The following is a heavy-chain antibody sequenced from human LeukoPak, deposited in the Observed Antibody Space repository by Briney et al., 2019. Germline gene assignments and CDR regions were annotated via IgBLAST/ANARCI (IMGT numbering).Heavy chain of an antibody. J-gene: IGHJ4*02. CDR1: GGSISNYY. D-gene: IGHD6-19*01. Sequence: SETLSLTCTVSGGSISNYYWSWIRQPPGKGLEWIGYIYYSGNTNYNPSLKSRVTISVDTSKNQFSLKLSSVTAADTAVYYCVRENYSSGWYGIIDYWGQGTLVTISS. CDR3: VRENYSSGWYGIIDY. V-gene: IGHV4-59*01. CDR2: IYYSGNT.